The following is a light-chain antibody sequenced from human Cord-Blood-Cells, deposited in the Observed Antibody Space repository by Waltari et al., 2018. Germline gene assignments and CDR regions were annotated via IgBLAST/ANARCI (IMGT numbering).Light chain of an antibody. Sequence: QSALTQPRSVSGSPGQSVTISCTGTSSDVGGYNYVSWYQQHPGKAPKLMIYDVSKRPSGGPYRFSGSKSGNTASLTISGLQAEDEADYYCCSYAGSYTVVFGGGTKLTVL. CDR2: DVS. CDR3: CSYAGSYTVV. J-gene: IGLJ2*01. V-gene: IGLV2-11*01. CDR1: SSDVGGYNY.